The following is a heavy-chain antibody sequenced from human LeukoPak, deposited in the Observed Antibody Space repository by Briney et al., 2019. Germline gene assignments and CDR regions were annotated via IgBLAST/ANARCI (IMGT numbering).Heavy chain of an antibody. CDR3: ARGSGWYFP. V-gene: IGHV3-7*01. Sequence: PGGSLRLSSAASGFTFCDYWMSWVRQAPGKGLEWVANIKQDGSENYYVDSVKGRFTISRDNAKNSLYLQMNSLRAADTAVYYCARGSGWYFPWGQGTLVTVSS. D-gene: IGHD6-19*01. CDR2: IKQDGSEN. CDR1: GFTFCDYW. J-gene: IGHJ5*02.